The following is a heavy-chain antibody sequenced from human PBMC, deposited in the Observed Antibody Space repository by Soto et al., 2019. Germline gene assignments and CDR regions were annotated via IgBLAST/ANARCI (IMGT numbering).Heavy chain of an antibody. D-gene: IGHD3-3*01. V-gene: IGHV4-59*08. Sequence: SETLSLACTVSGVYIRGYYWSWIRQTPGKGLEWIGYIYDSGSTNYNPSLKSRVTISVDTSKNQLSLRLSSVTAADTAVYYCARPLLRDYYYKMDVWGKGTTVTVSS. CDR2: IYDSGST. J-gene: IGHJ6*03. CDR1: GVYIRGYY. CDR3: ARPLLRDYYYKMDV.